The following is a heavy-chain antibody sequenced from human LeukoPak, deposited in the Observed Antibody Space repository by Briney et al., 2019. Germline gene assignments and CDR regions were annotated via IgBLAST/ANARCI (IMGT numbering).Heavy chain of an antibody. V-gene: IGHV3-21*01. Sequence: GGSLRLSCVASGFTFSSNSMNWVRQAPGKGLEWVSSISSSGDYIYYADSVKGRFTISRDNAKNSLHLQMNSLRTEDTAMYYCVRDSSWFDYWGQGTLVTVSS. CDR1: GFTFSSNS. J-gene: IGHJ4*02. D-gene: IGHD6-13*01. CDR2: ISSSGDYI. CDR3: VRDSSWFDY.